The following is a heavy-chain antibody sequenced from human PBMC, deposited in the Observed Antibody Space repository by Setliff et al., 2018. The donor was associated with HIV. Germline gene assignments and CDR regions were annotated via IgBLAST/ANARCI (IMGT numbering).Heavy chain of an antibody. CDR1: GYSIRSGYY. Sequence: SETLSLTCAVSGYSIRSGYYWGWIRQSPGKGLEWIGTMFRTGTSYYNPSLTSRVTISQDTSKNQFSLELMSVTAADTAVYYCATVDGTRYLDYWGQGKLVTVPQ. V-gene: IGHV4-38-2*01. CDR3: ATVDGTRYLDY. CDR2: MFRTGTS. J-gene: IGHJ4*02. D-gene: IGHD1-1*01.